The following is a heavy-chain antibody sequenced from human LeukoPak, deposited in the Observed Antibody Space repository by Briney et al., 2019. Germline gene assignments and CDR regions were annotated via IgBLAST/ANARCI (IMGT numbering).Heavy chain of an antibody. CDR3: AKSTSFYLDS. V-gene: IGHV3-23*01. J-gene: IGHJ4*02. Sequence: GGSLRLSCAASGFMFSNYAMTWVRQAPGKGLESISVISGSGDAANYADSVKGRFTISRDNSKSMLYVQMNSLRAEDTAVYYCAKSTSFYLDSWGQGTLVTVSS. CDR1: GFMFSNYA. CDR2: ISGSGDAA.